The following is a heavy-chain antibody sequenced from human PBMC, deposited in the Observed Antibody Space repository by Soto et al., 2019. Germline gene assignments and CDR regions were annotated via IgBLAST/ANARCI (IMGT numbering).Heavy chain of an antibody. CDR2: IIPIFGTA. V-gene: IGHV1-69*13. CDR1: GGSFSCYA. J-gene: IGHJ6*02. CDR3: ARATVTSYYYYYGMDV. D-gene: IGHD4-17*01. Sequence: SEKVACKACGGSFSCYAMSSVRQASGQGLEWMGGIIPIFGTANYAQKFKGRVRITADESTSTDYMELSSLRSEDTAVYYCARATVTSYYYYYGMDVWGQGTTVTVSS.